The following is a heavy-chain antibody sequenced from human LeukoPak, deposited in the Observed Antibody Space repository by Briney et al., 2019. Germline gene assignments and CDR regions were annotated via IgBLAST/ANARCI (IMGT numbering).Heavy chain of an antibody. D-gene: IGHD2-2*01. CDR3: AKTPLYQLLETDY. CDR1: GFTFSSYA. CDR2: ISGSGGST. V-gene: IGHV3-23*01. Sequence: GGSLRLSCAASGFTFSSYAMSWVRQAPGKGLEWVSAISGSGGSTYYADSVKVRFTISRDNSKSTLYLQMNSLRAEDTAVYYCAKTPLYQLLETDYWGQGTLVTVSS. J-gene: IGHJ4*02.